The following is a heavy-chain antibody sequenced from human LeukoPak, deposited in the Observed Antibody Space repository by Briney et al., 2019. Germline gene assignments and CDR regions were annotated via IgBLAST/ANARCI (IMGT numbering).Heavy chain of an antibody. D-gene: IGHD3-9*01. CDR3: AREKRYVGDYYGMDV. CDR1: GFTFSSYA. CDR2: ISGSGGST. V-gene: IGHV3-23*01. Sequence: GGSLRLSCAASGFTFSSYAMSWVRQAPGKGLEWVSAISGSGGSTYYADSVKGRFTISRDNSKNTLYLQMNSLRAEDTAVYYCAREKRYVGDYYGMDVWGQGTTVTVSS. J-gene: IGHJ6*02.